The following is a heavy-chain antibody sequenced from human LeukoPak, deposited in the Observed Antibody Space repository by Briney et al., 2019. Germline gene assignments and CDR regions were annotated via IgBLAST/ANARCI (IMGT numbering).Heavy chain of an antibody. D-gene: IGHD3-3*01. CDR1: GFIFSNVW. V-gene: IGHV3-7*01. Sequence: GGSLRLSCAASGFIFSNVWMSWVRQAPGKGLEWVANIKQDGSQSYYVDSVQGRFTISRDTARNSLHLQINSLRAEDTAMYNCAIEGSGRSLAPWGQGTLVTVSS. CDR2: IKQDGSQS. J-gene: IGHJ5*02. CDR3: AIEGSGRSLAP.